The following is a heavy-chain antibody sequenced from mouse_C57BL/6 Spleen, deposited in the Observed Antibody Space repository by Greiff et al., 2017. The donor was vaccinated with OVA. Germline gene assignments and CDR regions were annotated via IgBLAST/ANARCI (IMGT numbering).Heavy chain of an antibody. J-gene: IGHJ3*01. Sequence: QVQLQQPGAELVMPGASVKLSCKASGYTFTSYWMHWVKQRPGQGLEWIGEIDPSDSYTNYNQKFKGKSTLTVDKSSSTAYMQLSSLTSEDSAVYYGARPVYYGSSSWFAYWGQGALVTVAA. CDR2: IDPSDSYT. CDR1: GYTFTSYW. V-gene: IGHV1-69*01. CDR3: ARPVYYGSSSWFAY. D-gene: IGHD1-1*01.